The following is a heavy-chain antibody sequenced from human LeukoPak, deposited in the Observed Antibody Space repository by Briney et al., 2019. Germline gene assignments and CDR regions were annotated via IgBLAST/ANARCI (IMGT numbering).Heavy chain of an antibody. J-gene: IGHJ5*02. CDR1: GYSFTSYW. Sequence: GESLKISCKGSGYSFTSYWIGWVRPMPGKGLEWMGIIYPGDSDTRYSPSFQGQVTISADKSISTAYLQWSSLKASDTAMYYCARGRGIVVYSTLRHNWFDPWGQGTLVTVSS. CDR2: IYPGDSDT. D-gene: IGHD2-2*01. CDR3: ARGRGIVVYSTLRHNWFDP. V-gene: IGHV5-51*01.